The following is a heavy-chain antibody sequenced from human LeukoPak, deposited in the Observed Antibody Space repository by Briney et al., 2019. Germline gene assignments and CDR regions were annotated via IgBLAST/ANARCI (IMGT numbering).Heavy chain of an antibody. J-gene: IGHJ4*02. D-gene: IGHD4-23*01. CDR2: IYTSGST. CDR3: ACTVVTLDLXESLPXXY. V-gene: IGHV4-4*07. CDR1: GGTISSYY. Sequence: PSETLSLTCTVSGGTISSYYWSWIRQPAGKGLEWIGRIYTSGSTNCNPSLKSRVTMSVDTSKNQFSLKLSSVTAADTAVYYCACTVVTLDLXESLPXXYWGQGTLXXXXS.